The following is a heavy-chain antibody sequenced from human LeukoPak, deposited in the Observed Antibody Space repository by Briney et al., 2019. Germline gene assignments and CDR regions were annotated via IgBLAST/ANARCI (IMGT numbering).Heavy chain of an antibody. Sequence: GGSLRLSCAASGFTFSSYGMSWVRQAPGKGLEWVSGITGSGTITYYADSVKGRFTISRDNSKNTLSLQMSSLRAEDTAIYYCAKDRGWRTSGYYLYYFEYWGQGTLVTYSS. CDR2: ITGSGTIT. J-gene: IGHJ4*02. CDR3: AKDRGWRTSGYYLYYFEY. CDR1: GFTFSSYG. V-gene: IGHV3-23*01. D-gene: IGHD3-3*01.